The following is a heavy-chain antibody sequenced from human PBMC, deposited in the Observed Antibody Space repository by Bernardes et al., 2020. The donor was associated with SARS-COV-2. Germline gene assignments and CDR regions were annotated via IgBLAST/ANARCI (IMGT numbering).Heavy chain of an antibody. V-gene: IGHV2-5*02. CDR1: WFSLSPSGVG. J-gene: IGHJ4*02. D-gene: IGHD6-19*01. CDR3: AHRRSGWYQDYFDY. CDR2: IYWDDDK. Sequence: SGSTLLKPTQTLTLTCPCSWFSLSPSGVGVGWIRQPPGKALEWLALIYWDDDKRYSPSLKSRLTITKDTSKNQVVLTMTNMDPVDTATYYCAHRRSGWYQDYFDYWGQGTLVTVSS.